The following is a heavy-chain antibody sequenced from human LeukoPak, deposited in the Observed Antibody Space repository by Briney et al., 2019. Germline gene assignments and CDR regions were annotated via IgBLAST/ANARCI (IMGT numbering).Heavy chain of an antibody. Sequence: GASVKVSCKASGYTFTSYAMHWVRQAPGQRLEWMGWINAGNGNTKYSQKFQGRVTITRDTSASTAYMELSSLRSEDTAVYYCARAVDRGELSLDVGYWGQGTLVTVSS. CDR3: ARAVDRGELSLDVGY. D-gene: IGHD3-16*02. V-gene: IGHV1-3*01. CDR2: INAGNGNT. CDR1: GYTFTSYA. J-gene: IGHJ4*02.